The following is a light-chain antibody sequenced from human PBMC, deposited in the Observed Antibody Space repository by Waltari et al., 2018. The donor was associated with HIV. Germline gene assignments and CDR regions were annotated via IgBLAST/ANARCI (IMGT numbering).Light chain of an antibody. CDR3: MQSTQLPIT. J-gene: IGKJ5*01. CDR1: QSLLHSDGNTY. CDR2: EVS. Sequence: DIVMTQTPLSLSVPLGRPASISCMSTQSLLHSDGNTYLYWYLQKAGQPPQLLIYEVSNRFSEVPDRFSGSGSGTDFTLKISRVEAEDVGVYYCMQSTQLPITFGQGTRLEIK. V-gene: IGKV2D-29*01.